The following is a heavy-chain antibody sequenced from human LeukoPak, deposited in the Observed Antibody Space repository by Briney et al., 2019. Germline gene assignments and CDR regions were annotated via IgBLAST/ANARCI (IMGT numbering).Heavy chain of an antibody. D-gene: IGHD6-13*01. J-gene: IGHJ4*02. CDR3: ARPYSSSYFVS. V-gene: IGHV5-51*01. CDR2: IYPGDSDT. CDR1: GYSFTHDL. Sequence: GESLKIYCKVSGYSFTHDLIASVLQMPGKGLEWMGIIYPGDSDTRYSPSFQGQVTISADKSISTAYLQWSSLKASDTAMYYYARPYSSSYFVSWGQGTLVTVSS.